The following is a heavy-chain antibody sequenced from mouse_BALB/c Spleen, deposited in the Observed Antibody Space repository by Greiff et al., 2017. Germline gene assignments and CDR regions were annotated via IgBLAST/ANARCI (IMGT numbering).Heavy chain of an antibody. CDR3: TIIYYYGRDY. CDR1: GYTFTSYV. J-gene: IGHJ2*01. CDR2: INPYNDGT. Sequence: EVQVVESGPELVKPGASVKMSCKASGYTFTSYVMHWVKQKPGQGLEWIGYINPYNDGTKYNEKFKGKATLTSDKSSSTAYMELSSLTSEDSAVYYCTIIYYYGRDYWGQGTTLTVSS. D-gene: IGHD1-1*01. V-gene: IGHV1-14*01.